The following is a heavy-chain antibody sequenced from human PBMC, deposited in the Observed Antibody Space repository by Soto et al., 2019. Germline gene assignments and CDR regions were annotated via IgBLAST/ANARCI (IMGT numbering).Heavy chain of an antibody. Sequence: PGESLKISCKGSGYSFTSYWIGWVRQMPGKGLEWMGIIYPGDSDTRYSPSFQGQVTISADKSISTAYLQWSSLKASDTAMYYCARQVMYDFWSGYYTLTLDYWGQGTLVTVSS. CDR3: ARQVMYDFWSGYYTLTLDY. CDR2: IYPGDSDT. CDR1: GYSFTSYW. D-gene: IGHD3-3*01. J-gene: IGHJ4*02. V-gene: IGHV5-51*01.